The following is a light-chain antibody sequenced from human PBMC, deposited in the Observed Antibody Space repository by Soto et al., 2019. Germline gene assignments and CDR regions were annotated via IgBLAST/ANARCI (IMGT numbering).Light chain of an antibody. J-gene: IGKJ1*01. Sequence: EIVLTQSPGTLSLSPGDSATLSCRASQTVISDYLAWYRQTPGQAPRLLIYGASSRATDTPDRFSGRGSGTDSSLTISRLEPGDFAVYYCQVYGNSMWTFGQGTKVDIK. CDR3: QVYGNSMWT. CDR1: QTVISDY. V-gene: IGKV3-20*01. CDR2: GAS.